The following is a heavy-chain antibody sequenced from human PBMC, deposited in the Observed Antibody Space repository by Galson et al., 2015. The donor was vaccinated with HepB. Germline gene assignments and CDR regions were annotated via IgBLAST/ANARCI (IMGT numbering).Heavy chain of an antibody. V-gene: IGHV3-30*04. D-gene: IGHD3-22*01. CDR2: ISYDGSQK. Sequence: SLRLSCAGSRFSFRSYAMHWVRQAPGKGLEWVAVISYDGSQKHYADSVKGRFTISRDNSKNTLYLQMNSLRTEGTAVYYCARADPTSGPYDSSNYYLGSPFDYWGQGTLVTVSS. CDR1: RFSFRSYA. J-gene: IGHJ4*02. CDR3: ARADPTSGPYDSSNYYLGSPFDY.